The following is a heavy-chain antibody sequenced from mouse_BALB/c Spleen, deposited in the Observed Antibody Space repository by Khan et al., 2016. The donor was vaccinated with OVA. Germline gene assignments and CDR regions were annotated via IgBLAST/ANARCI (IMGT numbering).Heavy chain of an antibody. CDR3: VNHGSSSAWFTY. J-gene: IGHJ3*01. CDR2: INPSTGYT. D-gene: IGHD1-1*01. CDR1: GYTFTKYW. V-gene: IGHV1-7*01. Sequence: QVQLQQSGAELAKPGASVKMSCKASGYTFTKYWMHWVKQRPGQGLEWIGYINPSTGYTEYNQTFKDKATLTADKSSSTAYMQLSSLTSEDAAVYYCVNHGSSSAWFTYWGQGTLVTVSA.